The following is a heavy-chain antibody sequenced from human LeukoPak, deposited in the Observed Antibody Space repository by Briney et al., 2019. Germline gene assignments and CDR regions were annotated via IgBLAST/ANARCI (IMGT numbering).Heavy chain of an antibody. Sequence: ASVKVSCKASGYTFTGYGISWVRQAPGQGLEWMGWINTNTGNPTYAQGFTGRFVFSLDTSVSTAYLQISSLKAEDTAVYYCARDSSITMVRGVIIVNDYWGQGTLVTVSS. CDR2: INTNTGNP. J-gene: IGHJ4*02. CDR3: ARDSSITMVRGVIIVNDY. CDR1: GYTFTGYG. D-gene: IGHD3-10*01. V-gene: IGHV7-4-1*02.